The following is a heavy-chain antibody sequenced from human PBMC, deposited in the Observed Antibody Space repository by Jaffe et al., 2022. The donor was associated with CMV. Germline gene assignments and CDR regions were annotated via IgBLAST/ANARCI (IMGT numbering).Heavy chain of an antibody. V-gene: IGHV3-23*01. CDR1: GFTFSSYA. CDR3: AKGSSTSRYSIPRHNWFDP. D-gene: IGHD2-2*02. CDR2: ISGSGGST. Sequence: EVQLLESGGGLVQPGGSLRLSCAASGFTFSSYAMSWVRQAPGKGLEWVSAISGSGGSTYYADSVKGRFTISRDNSKNTLYLQMNSLRAEDTAVYYCAKGSSTSRYSIPRHNWFDPWGQGTLVTVSS. J-gene: IGHJ5*02.